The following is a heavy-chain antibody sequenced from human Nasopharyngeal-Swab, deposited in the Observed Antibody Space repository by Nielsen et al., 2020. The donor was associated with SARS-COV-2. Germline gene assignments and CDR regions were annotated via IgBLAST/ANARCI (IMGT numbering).Heavy chain of an antibody. J-gene: IGHJ3*02. CDR3: ARAYYYDSSGYWDAFDI. V-gene: IGHV1-69*06. CDR2: IILIFGTA. D-gene: IGHD3-22*01. Sequence: WVRQAPGQGLEWMGGIILIFGTANYAQKFQGRVTITADKSTSTAYMELSSLRSEDTAVYYCARAYYYDSSGYWDAFDIWGQGTMVTVSS.